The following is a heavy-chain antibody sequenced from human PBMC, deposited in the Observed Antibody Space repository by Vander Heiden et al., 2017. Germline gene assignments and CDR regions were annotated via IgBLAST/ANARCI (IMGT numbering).Heavy chain of an antibody. J-gene: IGHJ5*02. CDR1: GYAFDTSG. CDR2: ISGYNANT. CDR3: ARDSSSWRGAHWLAP. V-gene: IGHV1-18*01. D-gene: IGHD6-13*01. Sequence: QPQLVQSAAEAKKPVASVKVSCHTSGYAFDTSGISWVRQAPGQGPEWMGWISGYNANTKYAQKFQGRVTLWTDTSTSTAYMELKSLRSDDTAFYYCARDSSSWRGAHWLAPWGQGTMVTVSS.